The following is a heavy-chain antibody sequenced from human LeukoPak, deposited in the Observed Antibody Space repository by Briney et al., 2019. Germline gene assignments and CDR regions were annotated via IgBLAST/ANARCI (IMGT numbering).Heavy chain of an antibody. Sequence: GGSLRLSCAASGFTFSSYDMTWVRQAPGKGLEWVSYISGSGTTIYYADSVKGRFTISRDNAKNSLYLQVNSLRVEDTAVYYCARGGGRITIFGVVPNWFDPWGQGTLVTVSS. J-gene: IGHJ5*02. CDR3: ARGGGRITIFGVVPNWFDP. D-gene: IGHD3-3*01. CDR2: ISGSGTTI. CDR1: GFTFSSYD. V-gene: IGHV3-48*03.